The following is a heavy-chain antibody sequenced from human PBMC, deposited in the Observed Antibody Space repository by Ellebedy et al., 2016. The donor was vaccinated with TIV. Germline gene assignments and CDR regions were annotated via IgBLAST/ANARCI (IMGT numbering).Heavy chain of an antibody. V-gene: IGHV4-59*02. Sequence: GSLRLSCAASGFAVSSNDMSWIRQPPGKGLEWIGYIYYSGSTNYNPSLKSRVTISVDTSKNQFSLKLSSVTAADTAVYYCARDARADYGFYFDYWGQGTLVTVSS. J-gene: IGHJ4*02. CDR3: ARDARADYGFYFDY. CDR1: GFAVSSND. CDR2: IYYSGST. D-gene: IGHD4-17*01.